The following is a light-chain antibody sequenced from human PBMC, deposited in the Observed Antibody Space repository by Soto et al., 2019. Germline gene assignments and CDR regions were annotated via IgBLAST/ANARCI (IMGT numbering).Light chain of an antibody. CDR1: QGISNY. CDR2: AAS. V-gene: IGKV1-27*01. J-gene: IGKJ1*01. CDR3: QKYNSAPQT. Sequence: DIQITQSPSSRSASVGDTVTITCRASQGISNYLAWYQQKPGKVPKLLIYAASTLQSGVASRFSGSGSGTDFTLTISSLQPEDVATYYCQKYNSAPQTCGQGTKVDIK.